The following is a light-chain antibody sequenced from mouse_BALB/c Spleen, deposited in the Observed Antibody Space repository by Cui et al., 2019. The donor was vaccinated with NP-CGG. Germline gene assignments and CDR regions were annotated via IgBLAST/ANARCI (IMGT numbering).Light chain of an antibody. V-gene: IGKV4-80*01. Sequence: IVLTQSPAIMSASLGEEITLTCSSSPSVSYIHWYQQKSGTSPKLLIYSTSNLASGVPSRFSGSGSGTFYSLTISSVEAEDVADYYCHQWSSYPWTFGGGTKLEIK. CDR1: PSVSY. CDR2: STS. J-gene: IGKJ1*01. CDR3: HQWSSYPWT.